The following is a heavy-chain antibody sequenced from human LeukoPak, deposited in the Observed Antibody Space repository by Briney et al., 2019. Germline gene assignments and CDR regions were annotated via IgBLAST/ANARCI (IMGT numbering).Heavy chain of an antibody. Sequence: GGSLRLSCVAPGFTFSSYEMNWVRQTPGKGLEWVSYISSSGTTIHYADSVKGRFTISRDNAKNSLYLQMNSLRAEDTAVYYCARDLWCSSTSCYESDAFDIWGQGTMVTVSS. V-gene: IGHV3-48*03. J-gene: IGHJ3*02. CDR1: GFTFSSYE. D-gene: IGHD2-2*01. CDR3: ARDLWCSSTSCYESDAFDI. CDR2: ISSSGTTI.